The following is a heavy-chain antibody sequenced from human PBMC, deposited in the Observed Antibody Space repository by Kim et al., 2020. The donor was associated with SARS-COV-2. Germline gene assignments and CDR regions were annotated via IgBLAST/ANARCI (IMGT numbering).Heavy chain of an antibody. Sequence: SVKVSCKASEGTFSSYAISWVRQAPGQGLEWMGGIIPIFGTANYAQKFQGRVTITADESTSTAYMELSSLRSEDTAVDYCPSEGYSGYDYVYYGMAVWG. J-gene: IGHJ6*02. CDR2: IIPIFGTA. CDR3: PSEGYSGYDYVYYGMAV. D-gene: IGHD5-12*01. V-gene: IGHV1-69*13. CDR1: EGTFSSYA.